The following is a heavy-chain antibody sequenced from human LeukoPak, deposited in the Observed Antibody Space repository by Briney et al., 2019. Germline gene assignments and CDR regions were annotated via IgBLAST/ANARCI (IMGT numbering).Heavy chain of an antibody. D-gene: IGHD3-22*01. J-gene: IGHJ3*02. CDR1: GYTFTDYY. V-gene: IGHV1-2*02. CDR2: INPNSGGT. CDR3: ARETLGENYYDSSGDAFDI. Sequence: ASVKVSCKASGYTFTDYYMHWVRQAPGQGLEWMGWINPNSGGTNYAQKFQGRVTMTRDTSISTAYMELSRLRSDDTAVYYCARETLGENYYDSSGDAFDIWGQGTMVTVSS.